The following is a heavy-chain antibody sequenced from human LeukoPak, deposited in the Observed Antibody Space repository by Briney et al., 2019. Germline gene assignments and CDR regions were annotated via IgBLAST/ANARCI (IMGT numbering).Heavy chain of an antibody. CDR3: VKGGRHIVVVPDSPRGSFDA. CDR1: GFTFNIYA. J-gene: IGHJ5*02. V-gene: IGHV3-64D*06. D-gene: IGHD2-2*01. CDR2: ISSNGGST. Sequence: GGSLRLSCSASGFTFNIYAMHWVRQAPGKGLEYVSAISSNGGSTYYADSVKGRFTFSRDNSKNTLYLQMSILRPEDTAVYYWVKGGRHIVVVPDSPRGSFDAGGQGTLATVSS.